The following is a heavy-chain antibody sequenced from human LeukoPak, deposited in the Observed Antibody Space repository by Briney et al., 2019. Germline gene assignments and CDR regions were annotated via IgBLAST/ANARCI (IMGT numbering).Heavy chain of an antibody. J-gene: IGHJ4*02. V-gene: IGHV3-23*01. CDR3: AKDEAVWGSFLDY. Sequence: GGSLRLSCAASGFTFRNCAMTWVRQAPGKGLEWVSVISGSGSSIYYADSVKGRFTISRDNSKNTLYLQMNSLRAEDTAVYYCAKDEAVWGSFLDYWGQGTLVTVSS. CDR2: ISGSGSSI. D-gene: IGHD3-16*01. CDR1: GFTFRNCA.